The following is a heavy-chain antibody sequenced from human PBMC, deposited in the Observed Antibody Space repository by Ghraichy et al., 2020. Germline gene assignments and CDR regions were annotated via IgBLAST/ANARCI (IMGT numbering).Heavy chain of an antibody. CDR2: ISGSSSTI. CDR1: GFTFSSYS. CDR3: ARVQPAPRWFFDL. V-gene: IGHV3-48*02. D-gene: IGHD2-2*01. J-gene: IGHJ2*01. Sequence: ETLSLTCAASGFTFSSYSMNWVRRAPGKGLEWVSYISGSSSTIYYADSVKGRFTISRDNAKNSLYLQMNSLRDEDTALYYCARVQPAPRWFFDLWGRGTLVTVSS.